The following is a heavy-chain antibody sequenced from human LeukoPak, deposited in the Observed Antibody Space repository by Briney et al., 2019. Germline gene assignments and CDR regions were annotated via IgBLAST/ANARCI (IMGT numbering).Heavy chain of an antibody. CDR3: ARALRFTAAPYAFDI. V-gene: IGHV3-20*01. CDR2: INWNGGST. D-gene: IGHD6-13*01. Sequence: GGSLRLSCAASGFTFDDYGVSWVRQAPGEGLEWASGINWNGGSTGYADSVKGRFTISRDNAKNSLYLQMNSLRAEDTALYHCARALRFTAAPYAFDIWGQGTMVTVSS. CDR1: GFTFDDYG. J-gene: IGHJ3*02.